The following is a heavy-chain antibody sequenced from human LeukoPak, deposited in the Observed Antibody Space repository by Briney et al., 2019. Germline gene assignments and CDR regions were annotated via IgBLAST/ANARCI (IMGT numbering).Heavy chain of an antibody. D-gene: IGHD5-24*01. CDR1: GFTFRTSA. V-gene: IGHV1-58*02. CDR3: AAMAYYYYMDV. Sequence: GASVKVSCKASGFTFRTSAIQWMRQARGQRPEWIGWIVVGTGNTTYAQRFQDRVTITRDMSTNTAYMELSALRSEDTAAYYCAAMAYYYYMDVWGEGTTVTVSS. CDR2: IVVGTGNT. J-gene: IGHJ6*03.